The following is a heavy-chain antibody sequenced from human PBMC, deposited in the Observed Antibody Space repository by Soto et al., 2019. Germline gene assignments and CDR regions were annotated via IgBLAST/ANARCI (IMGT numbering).Heavy chain of an antibody. J-gene: IGHJ4*02. V-gene: IGHV1-69*01. CDR1: GGTFSSYA. CDR2: IIPIFGTA. Sequence: QVQLAQSGAEVKKPGSSVKVSCKASGGTFSSYAISWVRQAPGQGLEWMGGIIPIFGTANYAQKFQGRVTITADESTSTAYMELSSLRSEDTAVYYCVGGPGGDYVSYFDYWGQGTLVTVSS. D-gene: IGHD4-17*01. CDR3: VGGPGGDYVSYFDY.